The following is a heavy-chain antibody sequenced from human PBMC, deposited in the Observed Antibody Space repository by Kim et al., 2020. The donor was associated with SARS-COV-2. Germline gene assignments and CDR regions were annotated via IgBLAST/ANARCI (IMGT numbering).Heavy chain of an antibody. V-gene: IGHV3-23*01. Sequence: GGSLGLSCAASGFTFSSYAMSWVRQAPGKGLEWVSVISGSGGSTYYADSVKGRFTISRDNSKNTLYLQMNSLRAEDTAVYYCAKDRGLDSSGWYDAFDYWGQGTLVTVSS. CDR2: ISGSGGST. CDR3: AKDRGLDSSGWYDAFDY. J-gene: IGHJ4*02. D-gene: IGHD6-19*01. CDR1: GFTFSSYA.